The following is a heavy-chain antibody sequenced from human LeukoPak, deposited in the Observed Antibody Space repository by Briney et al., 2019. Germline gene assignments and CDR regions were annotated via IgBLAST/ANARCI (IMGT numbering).Heavy chain of an antibody. CDR1: GYSLSELS. CDR2: FDPGDDET. D-gene: IGHD1-26*01. Sequence: ASVKVSCKVSGYSLSELSTHWVRQAPGQGLEWMGGFDPGDDETIYAQKFQGRVTMTEDTSTDTAYLGLSSLRSEDTAVYSCATEKDLLLDSWGQGTPVTVSS. CDR3: ATEKDLLLDS. J-gene: IGHJ5*01. V-gene: IGHV1-24*01.